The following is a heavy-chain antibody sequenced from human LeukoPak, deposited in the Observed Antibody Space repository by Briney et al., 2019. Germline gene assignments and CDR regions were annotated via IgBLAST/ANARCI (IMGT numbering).Heavy chain of an antibody. Sequence: ASVKVSCKASGYTFTSYGISWVRQAPGQGLEWMGWISPYNGNTNYAQKLQGRVTMTTDTSTSTAYMELRSLRSDDTAVYYCARGSTLRGDSPYFLDYWGQGTLVTVSS. CDR2: ISPYNGNT. D-gene: IGHD3-10*01. V-gene: IGHV1-18*01. CDR1: GYTFTSYG. J-gene: IGHJ4*02. CDR3: ARGSTLRGDSPYFLDY.